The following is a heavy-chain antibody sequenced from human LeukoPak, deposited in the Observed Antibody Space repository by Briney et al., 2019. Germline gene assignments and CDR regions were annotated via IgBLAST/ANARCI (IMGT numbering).Heavy chain of an antibody. D-gene: IGHD6-13*01. J-gene: IGHJ4*02. Sequence: ASVNVSCKPSVYTFTSYGVSWVRQAPGQRLEWMGWISASNGNTNYAQNLQDRVTMTTATSTSTAYMELRSLRSDDTAVYYCARYPLSYSSNWHYYFDYWGQGTLLTVSS. CDR3: ARYPLSYSSNWHYYFDY. CDR1: VYTFTSYG. V-gene: IGHV1-18*01. CDR2: ISASNGNT.